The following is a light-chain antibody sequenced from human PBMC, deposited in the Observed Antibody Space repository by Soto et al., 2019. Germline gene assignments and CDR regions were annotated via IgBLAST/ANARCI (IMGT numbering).Light chain of an antibody. Sequence: QSALTQPASVSGSPGQSITISCTGTSSDVGGYNYVSWYQQHPGKAPKLMIYDVSNRPSGVSNRFSGSNSGNTASLTISGLQAEDEADYYCSSYTSSSTSRVFGGGTKVTVL. CDR3: SSYTSSSTSRV. CDR2: DVS. CDR1: SSDVGGYNY. V-gene: IGLV2-14*01. J-gene: IGLJ2*01.